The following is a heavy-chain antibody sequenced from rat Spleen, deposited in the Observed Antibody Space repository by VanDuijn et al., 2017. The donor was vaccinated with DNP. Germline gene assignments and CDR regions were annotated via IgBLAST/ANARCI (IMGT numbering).Heavy chain of an antibody. Sequence: EVQLQESGPGLVKPSQSLSLTCSVTGYSITNNYWGWIRKFPGNKMEWMGYINYSGNTGYNPSLRGRISISRDTSKNHFFLQLNSVTTEDTATYYCARWGGLAFDYWGQGVMVTVSS. D-gene: IGHD1-11*01. CDR2: INYSGNT. CDR3: ARWGGLAFDY. CDR1: GYSITNNY. J-gene: IGHJ2*01. V-gene: IGHV3-1*01.